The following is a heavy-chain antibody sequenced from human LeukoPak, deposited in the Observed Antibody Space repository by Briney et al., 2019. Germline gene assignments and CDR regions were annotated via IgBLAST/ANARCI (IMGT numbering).Heavy chain of an antibody. CDR2: INPSGGST. D-gene: IGHD6-19*01. Sequence: GASVKVSCKASGYTFTSYYMHWVRQAPGQGLEWMGIINPSGGSTSYAQKFQGRVTMTRDTSTSTVYMELSSLRSEDTAVYYCARDAVLTVAGTGYYFDYWGQGTLVTVSS. CDR3: ARDAVLTVAGTGYYFDY. J-gene: IGHJ4*02. V-gene: IGHV1-46*01. CDR1: GYTFTSYY.